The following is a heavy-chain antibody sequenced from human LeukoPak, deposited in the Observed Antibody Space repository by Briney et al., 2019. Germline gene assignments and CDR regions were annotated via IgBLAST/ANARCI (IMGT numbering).Heavy chain of an antibody. Sequence: SETLSLTCAVYGGSFSGYYWSWIRQPPGRGLEWIGEINHSGSTNYNPSLKSRVTISVDTSKNQFSLNLSSVTAADTAVYYCARRGWLQSFDYWGQGTLVSVSS. J-gene: IGHJ4*02. CDR3: ARRGWLQSFDY. CDR1: GGSFSGYY. V-gene: IGHV4-34*01. D-gene: IGHD5-24*01. CDR2: INHSGST.